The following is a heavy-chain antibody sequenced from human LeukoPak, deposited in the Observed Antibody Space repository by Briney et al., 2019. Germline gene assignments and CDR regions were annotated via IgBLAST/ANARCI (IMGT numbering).Heavy chain of an antibody. J-gene: IGHJ5*02. CDR2: IYYTGTT. CDR1: GGSLSGHY. CDR3: ARGGNYYDSSGYANWFDP. D-gene: IGHD3-22*01. Sequence: SETLSLTCTVGGGSLSGHYWGWIRQPPGKGLELVGHIYYTGTTFYNPSLRSRVTISVDTSKNQFSLKLSSVTAAHTAVYSCARGGNYYDSSGYANWFDPWGQGTLVTVSS. V-gene: IGHV4-59*11.